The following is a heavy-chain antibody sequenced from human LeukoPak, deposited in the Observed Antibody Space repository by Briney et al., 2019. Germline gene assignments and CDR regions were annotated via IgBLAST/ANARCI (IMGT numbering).Heavy chain of an antibody. Sequence: ASVKVSCKASGYTFTAYYIHWVRRAPGQGLEWMGWIDPRSGATKCTQKFQGGVTMTRDTSITTVYLELNGLTFDDTAVYYCATDNYGTLDYWGQGTLVTVSS. CDR1: GYTFTAYY. J-gene: IGHJ4*02. V-gene: IGHV1-2*02. CDR2: IDPRSGAT. CDR3: ATDNYGTLDY. D-gene: IGHD3-16*01.